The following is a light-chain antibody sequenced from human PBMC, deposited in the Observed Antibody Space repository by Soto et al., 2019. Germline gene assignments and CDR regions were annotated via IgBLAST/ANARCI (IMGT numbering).Light chain of an antibody. V-gene: IGKV3-20*01. CDR1: QSVSSSY. J-gene: IGKJ4*01. Sequence: EIVLTQSPGTLSLSPGERATLSCRASQSVSSSYLAWYQQKPGQAPRLLIYGASSRATGIPDTFSGSGSGTDFTLTISRLEPDDFAVYFCQQYGSSPLTFGGGTKVEI. CDR3: QQYGSSPLT. CDR2: GAS.